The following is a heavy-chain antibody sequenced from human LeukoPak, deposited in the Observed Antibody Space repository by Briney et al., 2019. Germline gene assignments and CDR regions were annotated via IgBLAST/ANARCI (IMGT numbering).Heavy chain of an antibody. D-gene: IGHD1-14*01. CDR1: GDSVSSNSAA. CDR2: TYYRSKWYN. Sequence: SQTLSLTFAISGDSVSSNSAAWNWVRQSPSRGLEWLGRTYYRSKWYNDYAISVKSRITINPDTSKNQFSLHLNSVTPGDTAVYYCARGTATASYPINWFDPWGQGILVTVSS. V-gene: IGHV6-1*01. J-gene: IGHJ5*02. CDR3: ARGTATASYPINWFDP.